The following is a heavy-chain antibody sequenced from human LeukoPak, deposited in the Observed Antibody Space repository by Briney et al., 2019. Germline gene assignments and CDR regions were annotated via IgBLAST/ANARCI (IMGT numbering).Heavy chain of an antibody. CDR1: GYTFTSYY. CDR2: INAGGGST. Sequence: ASGKVSCKASGYTFTSYYIDWVRQVPGQGLEWMGVINAGGGSTSYAQKFQGRVTMTGDPSTRTVYMELSSLTSDDTAVYYCARGTTDDYWGQGTPVTVSS. CDR3: ARGTTDDY. D-gene: IGHD1-1*01. V-gene: IGHV1-46*01. J-gene: IGHJ4*02.